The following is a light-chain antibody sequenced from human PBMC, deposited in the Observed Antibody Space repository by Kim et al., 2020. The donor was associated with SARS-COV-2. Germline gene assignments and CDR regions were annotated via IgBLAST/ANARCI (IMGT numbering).Light chain of an antibody. CDR1: SLRRYY. CDR2: GRN. V-gene: IGLV3-19*01. J-gene: IGLJ2*01. Sequence: SSALTQDPAVSVAVGQTVKINCQGDSLRRYYASWYQQKPGQAPVLVIYGRNHRPSGIPGRLSGSTSGNTTSLIYSGAHAVDETDSYCNFRSSSEKVLFGGGTQLTVL. CDR3: NFRSSSEKVL.